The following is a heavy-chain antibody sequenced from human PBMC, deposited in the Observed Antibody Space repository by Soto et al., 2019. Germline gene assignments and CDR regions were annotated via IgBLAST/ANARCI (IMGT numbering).Heavy chain of an antibody. CDR2: MNPNSGNT. CDR3: ARERTGTTSMDV. Sequence: ASVKVSCKASGYIFVNYGIAWVRQAPGQGLEWMGWMNPNSGNTGYAQKFQGRVTMTRNTSISTAYMELSSLRSEDTAVYYCARERTGTTSMDVWGRGTPVTVSS. D-gene: IGHD1-1*01. J-gene: IGHJ6*02. V-gene: IGHV1-8*02. CDR1: GYIFVNYG.